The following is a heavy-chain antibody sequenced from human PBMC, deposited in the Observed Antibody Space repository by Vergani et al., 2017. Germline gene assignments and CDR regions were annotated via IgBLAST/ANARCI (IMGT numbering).Heavy chain of an antibody. CDR2: ISGSGGNT. J-gene: IGHJ4*02. D-gene: IGHD6-6*01. CDR1: GFTFSSYA. V-gene: IGHV3-23*01. Sequence: EVQLLESGGGLVQPGGSLRLSCAASGFTFSSYAMSWVRQVPGKGLEWVSGISGSGGNTYYANSVKGRFTISRDNSKNTLYLQMNSLRADDTAVYYCAKGLPPGGIAARSPFDYWGQGTLVTVSS. CDR3: AKGLPPGGIAARSPFDY.